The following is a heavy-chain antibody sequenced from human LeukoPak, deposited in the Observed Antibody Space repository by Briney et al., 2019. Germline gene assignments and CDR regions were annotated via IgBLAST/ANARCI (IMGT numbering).Heavy chain of an antibody. D-gene: IGHD2-2*01. Sequence: ASVKVSCKASGYTFTGYYMHWVQQAPGQGLEWMGWINPNSGGTNYAQKFQGRVTMTRDTSISTAYMELSRLRSDDTAVYYCARDKGTQLPLPFDAFDIWGQGTMVTVSS. V-gene: IGHV1-2*02. CDR3: ARDKGTQLPLPFDAFDI. J-gene: IGHJ3*02. CDR1: GYTFTGYY. CDR2: INPNSGGT.